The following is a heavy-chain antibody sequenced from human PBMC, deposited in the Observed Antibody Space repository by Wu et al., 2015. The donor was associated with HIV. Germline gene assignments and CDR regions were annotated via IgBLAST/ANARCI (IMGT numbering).Heavy chain of an antibody. J-gene: IGHJ4*02. D-gene: IGHD1-1*01. CDR1: GYTFTDFY. CDR3: ARNVEN. V-gene: IGHV1-2*02. Sequence: QVQLVQSGAEVKKPGASVKVSCKASGYTFTDFYIHWVRQAPGQGLEWMGWIKPSSGLINYAPKFQGRVTMTRDTSINTAYVELASPRPDDTAVYYCARNVENWGQGTLVTVSS. CDR2: IKPSSGLI.